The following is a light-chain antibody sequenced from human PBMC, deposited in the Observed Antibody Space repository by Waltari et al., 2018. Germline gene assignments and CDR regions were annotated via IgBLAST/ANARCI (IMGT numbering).Light chain of an antibody. V-gene: IGKV3-11*01. J-gene: IGKJ1*01. CDR1: QSVSSF. CDR2: DAS. CDR3: QQRDNWPWT. Sequence: DIVLTQSPATVSVSPGESATLSCRTSQSVSSFVAWYHQKPGQPPRLLIADASHRASGISDRITASGSGLDFTLTISSLEPEDVGVYYCQQRDNWPWTFGQGTKVEIK.